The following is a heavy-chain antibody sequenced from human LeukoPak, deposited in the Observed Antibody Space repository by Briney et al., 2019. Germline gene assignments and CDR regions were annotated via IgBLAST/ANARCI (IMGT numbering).Heavy chain of an antibody. Sequence: GGSLRLSCAASGFTFSSYGMQWVRQGQGKGLEWVAVISYDGSNKYYADSVKGRFTISRDNSKNTLYLQMNSLRAEDTAVYYCAKDSFSGYGFFDYWGQGTLVTVSS. V-gene: IGHV3-30*18. CDR3: AKDSFSGYGFFDY. J-gene: IGHJ4*02. CDR2: ISYDGSNK. D-gene: IGHD5-12*01. CDR1: GFTFSSYG.